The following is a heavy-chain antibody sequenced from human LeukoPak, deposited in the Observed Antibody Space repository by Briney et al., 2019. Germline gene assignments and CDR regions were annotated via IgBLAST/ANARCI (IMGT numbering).Heavy chain of an antibody. V-gene: IGHV4-30-2*01. D-gene: IGHD3-22*01. CDR1: GGSISSGGYS. CDR3: ARGGYYDSSGYYDY. CDR2: IYHSGST. J-gene: IGHJ4*02. Sequence: SETLSLTCAVSGGSISSGGYSWSWIRQPPGKGLEWIGYIYHSGSTYYNPSLKSRVTISVDGSKNQFSLKLSSVTAADTAVYYCARGGYYDSSGYYDYWGQGTLVTVSS.